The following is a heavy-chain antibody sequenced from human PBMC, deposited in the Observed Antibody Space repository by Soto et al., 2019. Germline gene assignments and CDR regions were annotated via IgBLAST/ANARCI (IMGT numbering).Heavy chain of an antibody. D-gene: IGHD1-20*01. CDR1: GYTFTSYG. CDR2: ISAYNGNT. J-gene: IGHJ6*02. CDR3: ARERAYNWNYDYYYRMDV. V-gene: IGHV1-18*01. Sequence: QVQLVQSGAEVKKPGASVKVSCKASGYTFTSYGIIWVRQAPGQVLEWMGWISAYNGNTNYAQKLQGRVPITADACKRTAYLGLGRLRSEHGAVHSCARERAYNWNYDYYYRMDVGGHGTTVTVSS.